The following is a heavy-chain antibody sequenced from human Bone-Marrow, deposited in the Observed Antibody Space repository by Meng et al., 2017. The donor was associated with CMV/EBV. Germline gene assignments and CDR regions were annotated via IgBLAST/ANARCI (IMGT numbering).Heavy chain of an antibody. J-gene: IGHJ5*02. CDR1: GFTFSNYS. V-gene: IGHV3-21*01. CDR3: ARSSIAARVLP. CDR2: ISSSSSYI. Sequence: GGSLRLSCAASGFTFSNYSMNWVRQAPGKGLEWVSSISSSSSYIYYADSVKGRFTISRDNAKNSLYLQMNSLRAEDTAVYYCARSSIAARVLPWGQGTLVTVSS. D-gene: IGHD6-6*01.